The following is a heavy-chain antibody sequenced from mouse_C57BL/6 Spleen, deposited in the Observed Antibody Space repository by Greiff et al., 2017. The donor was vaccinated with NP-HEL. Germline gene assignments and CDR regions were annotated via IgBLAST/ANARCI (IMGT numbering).Heavy chain of an antibody. CDR3: ALNLDHGSRVAWFAY. CDR1: GYTFTSYW. V-gene: IGHV1-53*01. D-gene: IGHD1-1*01. J-gene: IGHJ3*01. CDR2: INPSNGGT. Sequence: GQLQQSGTELVKPGASVKLSCKASGYTFTSYWMHWVKQRPGQGLEWIGNINPSNGGTNYNEKFKSKATLTVDKSSSTAYMQLSSLTSEDSAVYYCALNLDHGSRVAWFAYWGQGTLVTVSA.